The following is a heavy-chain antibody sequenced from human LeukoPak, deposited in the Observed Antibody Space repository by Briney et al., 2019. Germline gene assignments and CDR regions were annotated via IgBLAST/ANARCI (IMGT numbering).Heavy chain of an antibody. CDR3: AGTAALFDY. CDR2: ISYDGSNK. V-gene: IGHV3-30*03. CDR1: GFTFSSYG. J-gene: IGHJ4*02. Sequence: GGSLRLSCAASGFTFSSYGMHWVRQAPGKGLEWVAVISYDGSNKYYAGSVKGRFTISRDNSKNTLYLQMSSLRAEDTAVYYCAGTAALFDYWGQGTLVTVSS. D-gene: IGHD6-13*01.